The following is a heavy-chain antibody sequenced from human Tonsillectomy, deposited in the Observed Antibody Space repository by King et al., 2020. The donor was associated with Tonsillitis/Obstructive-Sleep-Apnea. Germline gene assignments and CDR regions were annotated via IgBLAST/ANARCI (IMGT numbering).Heavy chain of an antibody. CDR2: ISHDGTNK. D-gene: IGHD2-15*01. J-gene: IGHJ6*03. Sequence: VQLVESGGGVVQPGRSLRLSCAASGFNFSSYAMHWVRQAPGKGLEWVTVISHDGTNKYYADSVRGRFTISRDNSKNTLYLHMSSPRAEGTAVYYCARDMGWRRGDCSGGTCYRHYYYYLDVWGQGTTVTVSS. CDR1: GFNFSSYA. CDR3: ARDMGWRRGDCSGGTCYRHYYYYLDV. V-gene: IGHV3-30*04.